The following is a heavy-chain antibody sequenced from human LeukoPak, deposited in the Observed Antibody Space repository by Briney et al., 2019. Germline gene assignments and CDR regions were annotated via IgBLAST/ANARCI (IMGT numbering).Heavy chain of an antibody. D-gene: IGHD7-27*01. CDR3: VRDLHWGGFDV. CDR1: GFTFSTYG. J-gene: IGHJ3*01. V-gene: IGHV3-23*01. Sequence: PGGSLRLSCVASGFTFSTYGMSWVRQAPGKGLEWVSGISPSGDITYYADSVMGRFSISRDNPKSTVSLQMSSLRAEDTALYYCVRDLHWGGFDVWGQGTMVTVSS. CDR2: ISPSGDIT.